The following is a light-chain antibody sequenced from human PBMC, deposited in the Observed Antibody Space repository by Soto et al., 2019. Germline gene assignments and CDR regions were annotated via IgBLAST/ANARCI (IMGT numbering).Light chain of an antibody. CDR2: EVS. CDR3: SSYAGSNNLV. J-gene: IGLJ3*02. CDR1: SSDIGGCDY. Sequence: SALAQPPSASGSPGQSVTISCTGTSSDIGGCDYVSWYQQHPGKAPKLIIYEVSKRPSGVPDRFSGSKSGNTASLTVSGLQAEDEADYYCSSYAGSNNLVFAGGTKVTVL. V-gene: IGLV2-8*01.